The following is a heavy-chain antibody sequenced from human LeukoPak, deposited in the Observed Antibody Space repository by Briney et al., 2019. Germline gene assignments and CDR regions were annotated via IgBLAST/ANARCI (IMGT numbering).Heavy chain of an antibody. CDR3: ARAAFRSSSDY. CDR1: GFTVSSNY. CDR2: IYSGGST. D-gene: IGHD3-10*01. V-gene: IGHV3-53*01. Sequence: GGSLRLSCAASGFTVSSNYMSWVRQAPGKGLEWVSVIYSGGSTYYADSVKGRFTISRDNSKNTLYLQMNSLRAEDTAVYYCARAAFRSSSDYWGQGTLVTVSS. J-gene: IGHJ4*02.